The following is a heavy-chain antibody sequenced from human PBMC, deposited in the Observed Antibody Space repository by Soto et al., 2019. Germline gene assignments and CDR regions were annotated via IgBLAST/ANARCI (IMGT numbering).Heavy chain of an antibody. J-gene: IGHJ4*02. CDR3: SYRGMTGFGVGVNDFDS. CDR1: GFSRTTRGEA. D-gene: IGHD3-3*01. V-gene: IGHV2-5*01. CDR2: IDCNDDK. Sequence: PKKIVKGNCLFPGFSRTTRGEAVGWIRQSPGKAPEWLGNIDCNDDKRYRPSLTSRITITKDTSRNQVVLTLTIIDPVDTATYFCSYRGMTGFGVGVNDFDSLGKGILVTGFS.